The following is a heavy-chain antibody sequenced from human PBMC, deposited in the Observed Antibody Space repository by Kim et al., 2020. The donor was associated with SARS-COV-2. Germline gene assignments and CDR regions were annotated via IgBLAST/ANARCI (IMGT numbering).Heavy chain of an antibody. J-gene: IGHJ4*02. V-gene: IGHV3-21*01. CDR3: ARLSGGWSLDY. D-gene: IGHD6-19*01. Sequence: IYYPDSVQGRFPIARATAKNSLYLQMNSLRAEDTAVYYCARLSGGWSLDYWGQGTLVTVSS. CDR2: I.